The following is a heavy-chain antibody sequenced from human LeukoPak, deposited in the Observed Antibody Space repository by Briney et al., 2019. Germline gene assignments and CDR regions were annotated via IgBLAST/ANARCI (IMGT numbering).Heavy chain of an antibody. Sequence: GESLKISCKGSGYSFTNFWIGWVRQMPGKGLEWMGIIYPGDSDTRYSPSFQGQVTISADKSISTAYLQWSSLKASDTAMYYCARQDCSGGSCYHQRNWFDPWGQGTLVTVSS. V-gene: IGHV5-51*01. D-gene: IGHD2-15*01. CDR2: IYPGDSDT. CDR1: GYSFTNFW. J-gene: IGHJ5*02. CDR3: ARQDCSGGSCYHQRNWFDP.